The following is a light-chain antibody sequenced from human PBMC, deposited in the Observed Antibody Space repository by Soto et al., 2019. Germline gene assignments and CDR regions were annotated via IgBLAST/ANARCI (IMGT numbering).Light chain of an antibody. CDR1: SSDIGGYNS. J-gene: IGLJ1*01. Sequence: QSVLTQPASVSGSPGQSITISCTGTSSDIGGYNSVSWYQQHPGKAPKLVISAASNRPSGVSSRFSGSKSGNTASLTMSGLQAEDEATYYCSSYTTSSLSYVFGTGTKVTVL. V-gene: IGLV2-14*01. CDR2: AAS. CDR3: SSYTTSSLSYV.